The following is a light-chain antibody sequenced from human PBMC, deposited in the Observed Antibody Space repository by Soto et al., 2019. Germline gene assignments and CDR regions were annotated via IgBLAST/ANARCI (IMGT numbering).Light chain of an antibody. V-gene: IGLV2-23*01. CDR1: STDFENYNL. CDR2: EGT. J-gene: IGLJ2*01. Sequence: QSALTQPASVSGSPGQSITISCTRSSTDFENYNLVSWYQHCPDKAPKLIIYEGTKRPSEISDRFSGSESDTTASLIISGLQPEDEADYYCPSYAGSSARVVFGGGTKVTVL. CDR3: PSYAGSSARVV.